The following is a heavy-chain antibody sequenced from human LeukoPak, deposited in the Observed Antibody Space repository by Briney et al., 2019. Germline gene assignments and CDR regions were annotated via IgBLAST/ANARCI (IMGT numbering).Heavy chain of an antibody. CDR3: ARGGGYSSSWYFVIDY. D-gene: IGHD6-13*01. CDR2: IYYNGDT. J-gene: IGHJ4*02. CDR1: GYSISSTTYY. V-gene: IGHV4-39*07. Sequence: SKTLSLTCTVSGYSISSTTYYWAWIRQPPGKGLEWIGSIYYNGDTYYNPSLKSRVAISVDTSKNQFSLKLSSVTAADTAVYYCARGGGYSSSWYFVIDYWGQGTLVTVSS.